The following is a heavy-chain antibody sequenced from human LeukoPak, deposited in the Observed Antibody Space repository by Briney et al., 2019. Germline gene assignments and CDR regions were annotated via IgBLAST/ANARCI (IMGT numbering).Heavy chain of an antibody. CDR3: ARGGQTAGFDI. V-gene: IGHV3-74*01. Sequence: GGSLRLSCAASGFTFSNYWMFWVRQAPGKGLVSVSRINGDGSSITCADSVKGRFTISRDNAKTTLYLQMNSLRAEDTATYYCARGGQTAGFDIWGQGTMVTVSS. D-gene: IGHD6-19*01. CDR2: INGDGSSI. CDR1: GFTFSNYW. J-gene: IGHJ3*02.